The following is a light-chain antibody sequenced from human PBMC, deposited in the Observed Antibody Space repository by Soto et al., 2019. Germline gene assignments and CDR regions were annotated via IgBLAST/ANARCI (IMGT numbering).Light chain of an antibody. CDR1: QSVSSN. Sequence: EMVMTQSPATLSVSPGERATLSCRASQSVSSNLAWYQQKPGQAPRPLIYGASTRATGIPARFSGSGSGTEFTLSISSLQSEDFAVYYCQQYHNWPITFGQGTRLEIK. J-gene: IGKJ5*01. CDR3: QQYHNWPIT. CDR2: GAS. V-gene: IGKV3-15*01.